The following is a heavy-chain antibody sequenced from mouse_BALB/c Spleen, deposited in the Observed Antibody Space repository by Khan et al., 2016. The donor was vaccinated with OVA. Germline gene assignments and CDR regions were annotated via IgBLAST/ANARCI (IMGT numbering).Heavy chain of an antibody. Sequence: QVQLQQSGAELVKAGASVKMSCKASGYTFTSYWMHWVKQRLGQGLEWFAETNPTNGRTYYNEKFKSKATLTVDKSSSTAYMLLSGPTFEDSAVYYCSTLKKIKTTYFDYWGQGTTLTVSS. V-gene: IGHV1S81*02. CDR1: GYTFTSYW. J-gene: IGHJ2*01. CDR3: STLKKIKTTYFDY. CDR2: TNPTNGRT. D-gene: IGHD2-1*01.